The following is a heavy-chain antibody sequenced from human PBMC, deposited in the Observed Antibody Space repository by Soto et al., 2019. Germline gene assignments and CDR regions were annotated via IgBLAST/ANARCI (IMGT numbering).Heavy chain of an antibody. CDR1: GGSISSGGYS. CDR2: IYHSGST. V-gene: IGHV4-30-2*01. Sequence: LSLTCAVSGGSISSGGYSWSWIRQPPGKGLEWIGYIYHSGSTYYNPSLKSRVTISVDRSKNQFSLKLSSVTAADTAVYYCARSRTPEANWFDPWGQGTLVTVSS. CDR3: ARSRTPEANWFDP. D-gene: IGHD2-15*01. J-gene: IGHJ5*02.